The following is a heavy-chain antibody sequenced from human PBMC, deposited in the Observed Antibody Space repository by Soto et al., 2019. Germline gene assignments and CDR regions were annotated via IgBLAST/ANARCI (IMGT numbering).Heavy chain of an antibody. Sequence: ASVKVSCKASGYTFTSYGISWVRQAPGQGLERMGWISAYNGNTNYAQKLQGRVTMTTDTSTSTAYMELRSLRSDDTAVYYCARDGWDIVVVPAARYYYMDVWGKGTTVTVSS. V-gene: IGHV1-18*01. D-gene: IGHD2-2*01. CDR2: ISAYNGNT. J-gene: IGHJ6*03. CDR3: ARDGWDIVVVPAARYYYMDV. CDR1: GYTFTSYG.